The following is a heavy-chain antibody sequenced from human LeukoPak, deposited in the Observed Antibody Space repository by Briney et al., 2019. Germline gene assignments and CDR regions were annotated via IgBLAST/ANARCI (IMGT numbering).Heavy chain of an antibody. CDR1: GFTFSSYA. CDR3: AKDLELWLGELLVGEFDY. Sequence: GGSLRLSCAASGFTFSSYAMSWVRQAPGKGLEWVSAISGSGGSTYYADSVKGRFTISRDNFKNTLYLQMNSLRAEDTAVYYCAKDLELWLGELLVGEFDYWGQGTLVTVSS. D-gene: IGHD3-10*01. J-gene: IGHJ4*02. V-gene: IGHV3-23*01. CDR2: ISGSGGST.